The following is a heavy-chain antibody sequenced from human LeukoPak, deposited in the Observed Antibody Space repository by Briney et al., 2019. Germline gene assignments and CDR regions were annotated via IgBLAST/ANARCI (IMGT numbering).Heavy chain of an antibody. CDR1: GFTFSNAW. Sequence: GGSLRLSCAASGFTFSNAWMSWVRQAPGKGLEWVANIKQDGSEKYYVDSVKGRFTISRDNAKNSLYLQMNSLRAEDTAIYYCANLNVPWGQGTLVTVSS. J-gene: IGHJ5*02. CDR2: IKQDGSEK. CDR3: ANLNVP. V-gene: IGHV3-7*01. D-gene: IGHD1-1*01.